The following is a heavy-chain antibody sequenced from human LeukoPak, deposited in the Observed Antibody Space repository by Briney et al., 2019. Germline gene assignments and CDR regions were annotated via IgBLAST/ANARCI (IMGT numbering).Heavy chain of an antibody. V-gene: IGHV3-9*01. Sequence: GGSLRLSCAASGFTFDDYAMHWVRQAPGKGLEWVSGISWNSGSIGYADSVKGRFTISRDNAKNSLYPQMNSLRAEDTALYYCAKEGRVVVIPGKGTYYYYGMDVWGQGTTVTVSS. CDR3: AKEGRVVVIPGKGTYYYYGMDV. CDR2: ISWNSGSI. CDR1: GFTFDDYA. D-gene: IGHD3-22*01. J-gene: IGHJ6*02.